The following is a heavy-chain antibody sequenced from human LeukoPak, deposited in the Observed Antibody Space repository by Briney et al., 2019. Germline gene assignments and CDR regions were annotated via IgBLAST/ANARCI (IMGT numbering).Heavy chain of an antibody. CDR1: GGTFSSYA. Sequence: GASVKVSCKASGGTFSSYAISWVRQAPGQGREWMGGIIPIFGTANYAQKFQGRVTITADKSTSTAYMELSSLRSEDTAVYYCATRTYYYGSGSRNWFDPWGQGTLVTVSS. CDR2: IIPIFGTA. V-gene: IGHV1-69*06. D-gene: IGHD3-10*01. J-gene: IGHJ5*02. CDR3: ATRTYYYGSGSRNWFDP.